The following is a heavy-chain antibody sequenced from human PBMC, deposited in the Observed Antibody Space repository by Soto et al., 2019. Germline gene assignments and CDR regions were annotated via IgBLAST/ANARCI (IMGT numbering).Heavy chain of an antibody. CDR2: VSGSGTST. J-gene: IGHJ2*01. D-gene: IGHD1-7*01. V-gene: IGHV3-23*01. CDR1: GFTFNSYA. Sequence: EVQLLESGGGLVQPGGSLRLSCAASGFTFNSYAMSWVRQAPGKGLEWVSGVSGSGTSTYYADSVKGRLTISRDNSKNTFYLQMNSLRAEDTAVYYCASTPGTTSKGYFDLWGHGTLVTVSS. CDR3: ASTPGTTSKGYFDL.